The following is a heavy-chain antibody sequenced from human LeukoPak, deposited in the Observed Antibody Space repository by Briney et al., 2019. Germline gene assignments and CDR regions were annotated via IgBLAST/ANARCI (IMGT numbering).Heavy chain of an antibody. D-gene: IGHD2/OR15-2a*01. CDR3: AREDSNSENF. Sequence: ASVKVSCKASGYTFTDYHMHWVRQAPGQGLEWMGWIAAYNGATNYAQIFQGRISMTTDTSTNTGYMELRSLTSDDTAVYYCAREDSNSENFWGQGTLVTVSS. J-gene: IGHJ4*02. CDR2: IAAYNGAT. CDR1: GYTFTDYH. V-gene: IGHV1-18*04.